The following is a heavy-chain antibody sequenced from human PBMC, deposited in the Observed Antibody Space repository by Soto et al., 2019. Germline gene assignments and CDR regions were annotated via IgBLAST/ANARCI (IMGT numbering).Heavy chain of an antibody. J-gene: IGHJ6*02. CDR2: ISGSGGST. CDR3: AKFRAIDVYYYGMDV. D-gene: IGHD2-21*01. Sequence: GGSLRLSCAAPGFTFSSDAMSWVRQAPGKGLEWVSAISGSGGSTYYADSVKGRFTISRDNSKNTLYLQMNSLRAEDTAVYYCAKFRAIDVYYYGMDVWGQGTTVTVSS. V-gene: IGHV3-23*01. CDR1: GFTFSSDA.